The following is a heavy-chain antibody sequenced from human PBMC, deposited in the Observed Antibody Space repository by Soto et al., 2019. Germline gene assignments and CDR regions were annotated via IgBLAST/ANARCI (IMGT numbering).Heavy chain of an antibody. CDR1: GGTFSSYA. Sequence: ASVKVSCKASGGTFSSYAISWVRQAPGQGLEWMGGIIPIFGTANYAQKFQGRVTITADESTSTAYMELSSLRSEDTAVYYCARGRGYYYGSSGRNAFDIWGQGTMVTVSS. CDR3: ARGRGYYYGSSGRNAFDI. CDR2: IIPIFGTA. V-gene: IGHV1-69*13. D-gene: IGHD3-22*01. J-gene: IGHJ3*02.